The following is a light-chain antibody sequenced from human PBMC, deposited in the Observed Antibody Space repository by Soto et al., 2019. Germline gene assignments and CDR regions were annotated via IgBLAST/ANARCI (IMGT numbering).Light chain of an antibody. CDR1: QTISNC. V-gene: IGKV1-5*01. Sequence: DIQMTQSPSSLSASVGDRVTITCRASQTISNCLAWYQEKPGKAPKLLMHDASSLESGVPSRLSGSASGTEFTLTISSLQPDDFATYFCQQYSTYSWTFGQGTKVDIK. CDR2: DAS. J-gene: IGKJ1*01. CDR3: QQYSTYSWT.